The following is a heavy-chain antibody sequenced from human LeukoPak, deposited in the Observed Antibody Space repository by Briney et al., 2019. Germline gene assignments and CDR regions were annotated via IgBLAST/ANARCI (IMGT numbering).Heavy chain of an antibody. Sequence: GGSLRLSCVASGFTFSNYWMSWVRQAPGKGLEWVANVKQDGSEQYYVDSVKGRFTVSRDNAKNSLHLQMNSLRAEDTAVYYCATDSPYDYWGQGTLVTVSS. D-gene: IGHD2-15*01. CDR1: GFTFSNYW. J-gene: IGHJ4*02. V-gene: IGHV3-7*01. CDR3: ATDSPYDY. CDR2: VKQDGSEQ.